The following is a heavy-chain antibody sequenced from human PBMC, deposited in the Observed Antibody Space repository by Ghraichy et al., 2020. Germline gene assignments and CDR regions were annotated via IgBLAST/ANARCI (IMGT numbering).Heavy chain of an antibody. V-gene: IGHV3-15*01. CDR1: GFTFSNAW. J-gene: IGHJ4*02. CDR3: TTDVHYYFDTSGPDY. Sequence: GGSLRLSCAASGFTFSNAWMSWVRQAPGKGLECVGRIKSKTDGGTTDYAAPVRGRFTISRDASKNTLYLQMNSLKTEDTAVYYCTTDVHYYFDTSGPDYWGQGTLVTISS. CDR2: IKSKTDGGTT. D-gene: IGHD3-22*01.